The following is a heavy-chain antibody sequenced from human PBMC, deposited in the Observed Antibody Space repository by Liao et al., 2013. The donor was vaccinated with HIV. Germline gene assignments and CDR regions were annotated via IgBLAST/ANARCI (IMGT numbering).Heavy chain of an antibody. J-gene: IGHJ4*02. CDR1: GGSINNHY. CDR2: VYASGST. D-gene: IGHD2-15*01. V-gene: IGHV4-4*07. CDR3: ARDRCSAASCYPDY. Sequence: QVQLQESGPGLVKPSETLSLTCTVSGGSINNHYWNWIRQPAGKGLEWIGRVYASGSTKYNPSLKSRVSMTVDTSKNQFSLKLSSVTAADTAVYYCARDRCSAASCYPDYWGQGALVTVSS.